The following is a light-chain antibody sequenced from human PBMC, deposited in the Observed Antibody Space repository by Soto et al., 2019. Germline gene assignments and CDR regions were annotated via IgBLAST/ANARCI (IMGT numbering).Light chain of an antibody. CDR2: WAS. CDR1: QSVLYSSNNKNY. Sequence: DIVMTQSPDSLAVSLGERATINCKSSQSVLYSSNNKNYLSWYQQKPGQPPKLLISWASTREFGVPDRFSGSGSGKDFTLTISSLQAEDVSVYYCQQYYSTPSYTFGQGTKLEIK. J-gene: IGKJ2*01. V-gene: IGKV4-1*01. CDR3: QQYYSTPSYT.